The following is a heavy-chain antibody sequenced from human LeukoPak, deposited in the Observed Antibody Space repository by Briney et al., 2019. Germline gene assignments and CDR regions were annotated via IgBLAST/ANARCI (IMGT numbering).Heavy chain of an antibody. Sequence: GESLKISCKGSGYSFTSYWIGWVRQMPGKGLEWMGIIYPGDSDTRYSPSFQGQVTISADKSISTAYLQWSSLKASDTAMYYCARHEFSGTAMAWYYYMDVWGKGTTVTVSS. CDR3: ARHEFSGTAMAWYYYMDV. CDR1: GYSFTSYW. D-gene: IGHD5-18*01. CDR2: IYPGDSDT. V-gene: IGHV5-51*01. J-gene: IGHJ6*03.